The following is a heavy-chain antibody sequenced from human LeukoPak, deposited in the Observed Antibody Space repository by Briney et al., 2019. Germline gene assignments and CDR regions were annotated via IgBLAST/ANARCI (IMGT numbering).Heavy chain of an antibody. J-gene: IGHJ4*01. CDR3: ARDDLSRSAWIG. CDR1: GVSITSYH. D-gene: IGHD6-19*01. Sequence: KPSETLSLTCTVSGVSITSYHWSWIRQPPGKGLEWIAYVHYSGTTNYNPSFQRRVTASVDTSKSQVSPKLTSVTAADTAVYFCARDDLSRSAWIGWGQGTLVTVSS. V-gene: IGHV4-59*01. CDR2: VHYSGTT.